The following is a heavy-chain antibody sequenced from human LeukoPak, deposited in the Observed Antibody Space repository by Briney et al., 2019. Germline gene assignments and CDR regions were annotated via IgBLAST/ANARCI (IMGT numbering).Heavy chain of an antibody. CDR2: IKSKTDGGTT. CDR1: GFTFSNAW. CDR3: TTDRLRVAATVKYYFDF. V-gene: IGHV3-15*01. Sequence: PGGSLRLSCAASGFTFSNAWMSWVRQAPGKGLEWVGRIKSKTDGGTTDYAAPVKGRFTISRDDSKNTLYLQMNSLKTEDTAVYYCTTDRLRVAATVKYYFDFWGQGTLVTVSS. D-gene: IGHD2-15*01. J-gene: IGHJ4*02.